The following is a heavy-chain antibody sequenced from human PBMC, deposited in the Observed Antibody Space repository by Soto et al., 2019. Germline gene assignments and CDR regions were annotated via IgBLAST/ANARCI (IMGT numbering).Heavy chain of an antibody. CDR2: ISYDGSNK. V-gene: IGHV3-30-3*01. CDR1: GFTFSSYA. D-gene: IGHD2-8*02. Sequence: GGSLRLSCAASGFTFSSYAMHWVRQAPGKGLEWVAVISYDGSNKYYADSVKGRFTISRDNSKNTLYLQMNSLRAEDTAVYDCATNPVLAEYFDYWGQGTLVTVSS. J-gene: IGHJ4*02. CDR3: ATNPVLAEYFDY.